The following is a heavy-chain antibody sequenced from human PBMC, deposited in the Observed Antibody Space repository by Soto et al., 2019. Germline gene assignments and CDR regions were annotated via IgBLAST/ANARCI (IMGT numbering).Heavy chain of an antibody. CDR3: ARDQNGFDP. V-gene: IGHV3-48*02. CDR2: ISSSSSTI. Sequence: EVQLVESGGGLVQPGGSLRLSCAASGFTFSSYSMNWVRQAPGKGLEWVSYISSSSSTIYYADSVKGRFTISRDNAKNSLYLQMNRLRDEDTAVYYWARDQNGFDPWGQGTLVTVSS. J-gene: IGHJ5*02. CDR1: GFTFSSYS.